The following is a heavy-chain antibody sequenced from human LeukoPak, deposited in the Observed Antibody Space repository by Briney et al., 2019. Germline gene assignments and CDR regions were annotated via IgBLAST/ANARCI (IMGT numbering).Heavy chain of an antibody. Sequence: GGSLRLSCAASGFTVDNNGMSWVRQAPGKGLEWVSGINGNGGSTGYADSGRGRFTISRDHAKNSLYLQMHSLRAEDTALYHCAREGSPEGIDTWGQGTMVTVSS. CDR1: GFTVDNNG. J-gene: IGHJ3*02. V-gene: IGHV3-20*01. D-gene: IGHD1-14*01. CDR3: AREGSPEGIDT. CDR2: INGNGGST.